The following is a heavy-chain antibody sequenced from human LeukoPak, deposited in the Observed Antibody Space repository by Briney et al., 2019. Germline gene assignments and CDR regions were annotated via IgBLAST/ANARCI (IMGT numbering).Heavy chain of an antibody. D-gene: IGHD3-3*01. CDR1: GGSVSSGSYY. V-gene: IGHV4-61*01. CDR3: ARSFWSGYYKGNWFDP. CDR2: IYYSGST. Sequence: SETLSLTCTVSGGSVSSGSYYWSWIRQPPGKGLEWIGYIYYSGSTNYNPSLKSRVTISVDTSKNQFSLKLSSVTAADTAVYYCARSFWSGYYKGNWFDPWGQGTLVTVSS. J-gene: IGHJ5*02.